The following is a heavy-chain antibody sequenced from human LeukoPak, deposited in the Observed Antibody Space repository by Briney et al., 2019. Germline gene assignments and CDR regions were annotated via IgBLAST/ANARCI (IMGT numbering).Heavy chain of an antibody. Sequence: SETLSLTCTVSGGSISDYYWSWIRQPPGKGLEWIAYINYSGNTDYNPSLKSRVTISVDTSKNHFSLKLNSVPAADTAVYYCARLNVLNNSVLHHFDRWGQGTLVTVSS. CDR3: ARLNVLNNSVLHHFDR. CDR2: INYSGNT. D-gene: IGHD1/OR15-1a*01. J-gene: IGHJ4*02. V-gene: IGHV4-59*08. CDR1: GGSISDYY.